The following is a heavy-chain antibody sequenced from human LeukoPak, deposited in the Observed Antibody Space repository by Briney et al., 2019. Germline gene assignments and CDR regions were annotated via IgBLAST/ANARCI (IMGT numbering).Heavy chain of an antibody. D-gene: IGHD3-9*01. Sequence: TGGSLRLSCAASGFTFSSYWMSWVRQAPGKGLEWVANIKQDGSEKYYVDSVKGRFTISRDNAKNSLYLQMNSLRAEDTAVYYCARALHPFYDILAGYYYYYYMDVWGKGTTVTISS. CDR1: GFTFSSYW. CDR2: IKQDGSEK. CDR3: ARALHPFYDILAGYYYYYYMDV. J-gene: IGHJ6*03. V-gene: IGHV3-7*01.